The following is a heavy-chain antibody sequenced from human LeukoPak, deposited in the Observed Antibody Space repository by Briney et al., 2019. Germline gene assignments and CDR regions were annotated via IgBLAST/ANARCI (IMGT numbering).Heavy chain of an antibody. CDR2: INPSGGST. CDR3: ARWAQGHFRFDY. Sequence: GASVKVSSKGSGYTFTTYYMHWVRHAPVQGLECMGIINPSGGSTSYAQKFQGRVTMTRDTSTSTVYMELSSLRSEDTAVYYCARWAQGHFRFDYWGQGTLVTVSS. CDR1: GYTFTTYY. J-gene: IGHJ4*02. V-gene: IGHV1-46*01.